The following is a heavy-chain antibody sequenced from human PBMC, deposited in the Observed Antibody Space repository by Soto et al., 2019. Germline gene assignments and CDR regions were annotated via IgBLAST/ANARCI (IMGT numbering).Heavy chain of an antibody. Sequence: GGSLRLSCAGSRFTFGSYAMHWVRQSPGEGLEWVAVISYDGSNKYYADSVRGRFTISRDDSKDTLYLQMNRLGADDTAVYYCARDLGERSYDSWSGLKYYYYGMDVWGQGTTVTVSS. CDR3: ARDLGERSYDSWSGLKYYYYGMDV. CDR1: RFTFGSYA. D-gene: IGHD3-3*01. V-gene: IGHV3-30*03. CDR2: ISYDGSNK. J-gene: IGHJ6*02.